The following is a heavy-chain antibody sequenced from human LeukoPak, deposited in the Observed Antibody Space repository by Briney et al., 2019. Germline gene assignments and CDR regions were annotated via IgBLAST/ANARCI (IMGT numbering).Heavy chain of an antibody. Sequence: GGSLRLSCAASGFTFSSYAMTWVRQAPGKGLEWAPAVSDSGTRTFYADSVKGRFAISRDNSRNTLFLQMNSLRADDTAVYYCARPGCGGNCYYRMDVWGKGTTVTVSS. CDR2: VSDSGTRT. CDR3: ARPGCGGNCYYRMDV. V-gene: IGHV3-23*01. J-gene: IGHJ6*04. D-gene: IGHD2-21*01. CDR1: GFTFSSYA.